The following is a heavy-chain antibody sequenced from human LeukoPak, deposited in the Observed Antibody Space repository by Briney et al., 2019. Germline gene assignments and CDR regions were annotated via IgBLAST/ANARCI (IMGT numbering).Heavy chain of an antibody. CDR1: GFTFSSYA. J-gene: IGHJ4*02. Sequence: PGRSLRLSCAASGFTFSSYAMSWVRQAPGKGLEWVSAISGSGGSTYYADSVKGRFTISRDNSKNTLYLQMNSLRAEDTAVYYCAKCGAVAGTFFDYWGQGTLVTVSS. D-gene: IGHD6-19*01. CDR2: ISGSGGST. CDR3: AKCGAVAGTFFDY. V-gene: IGHV3-23*01.